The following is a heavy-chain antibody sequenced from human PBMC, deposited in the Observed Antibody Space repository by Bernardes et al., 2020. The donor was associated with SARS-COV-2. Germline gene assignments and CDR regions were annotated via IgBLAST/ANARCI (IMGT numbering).Heavy chain of an antibody. J-gene: IGHJ5*02. CDR3: ARDLNDYTGGDLSPKRFDP. CDR1: GYYFGNHY. V-gene: IGHV1-18*01. D-gene: IGHD2-8*02. Sequence: ASVKVSCKTSGYYFGNHYITWVRQAPGQGLEWLGWIRTHNADTHYSQKFGDRVTLTIDFSTTTAYMDLRNLNSADTAVYYCARDLNDYTGGDLSPKRFDPWGQGTLVTVSS. CDR2: IRTHNADT.